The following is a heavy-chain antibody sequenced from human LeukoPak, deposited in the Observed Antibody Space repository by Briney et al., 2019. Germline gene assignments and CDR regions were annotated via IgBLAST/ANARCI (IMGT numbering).Heavy chain of an antibody. Sequence: PGGSLRLSCAASGFTFSSYSMNWVRQAPGKGLEWVSSISSSSSYIYYADSVKGRFTISRDNAKYSLYLQMNSLRAEDTAVYYCARDIGVTTGDWGQGTLVTVSS. V-gene: IGHV3-21*01. D-gene: IGHD4-17*01. J-gene: IGHJ4*02. CDR2: ISSSSSYI. CDR1: GFTFSSYS. CDR3: ARDIGVTTGD.